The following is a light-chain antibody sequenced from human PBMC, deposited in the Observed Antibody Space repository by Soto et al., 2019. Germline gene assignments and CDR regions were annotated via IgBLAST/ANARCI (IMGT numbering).Light chain of an antibody. J-gene: IGLJ2*01. CDR1: ISNIGVNY. CDR2: EHN. V-gene: IGLV1-51*01. Sequence: QSVLTQPPSVSAAPGLKVTISCSGSISNIGVNYVSWYQQVPGTAPKLLIYEHNKRPSGIPDRFSGSTSGTLATLGIPGLPAGGEGQYYSPTLASHFRAVVFGGGTKLTVL. CDR3: PTLASHFRAVV.